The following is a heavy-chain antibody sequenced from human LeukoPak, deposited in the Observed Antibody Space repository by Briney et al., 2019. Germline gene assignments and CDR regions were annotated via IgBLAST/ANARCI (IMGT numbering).Heavy chain of an antibody. D-gene: IGHD4-17*01. CDR3: AKEIYGDSTGGRFHH. V-gene: IGHV3-23*01. Sequence: PGGSLRLSCAASGFIFNSYAMSWVRQAPGKGLEWVSVISGSGGSTYYADSVKGRFTISRDNSKNTLYLQMNSLRADDTAVYYCAKEIYGDSTGGRFHHWGQGTLVTVSS. CDR2: ISGSGGST. CDR1: GFIFNSYA. J-gene: IGHJ1*01.